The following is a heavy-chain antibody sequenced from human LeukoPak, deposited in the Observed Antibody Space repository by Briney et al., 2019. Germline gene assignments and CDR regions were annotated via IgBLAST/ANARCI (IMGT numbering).Heavy chain of an antibody. Sequence: ASVKVSCKASGGTFSSYAISWVRQAPGQGLEWMGWISAYNGNTNYAQKLQGRVTMTTDTSTSTAYMELRSLRSDDTAVYYCARGTCSGGSCYSSAFDIWGQGTMVTVSS. V-gene: IGHV1-18*01. D-gene: IGHD2-15*01. CDR2: ISAYNGNT. CDR3: ARGTCSGGSCYSSAFDI. J-gene: IGHJ3*02. CDR1: GGTFSSYA.